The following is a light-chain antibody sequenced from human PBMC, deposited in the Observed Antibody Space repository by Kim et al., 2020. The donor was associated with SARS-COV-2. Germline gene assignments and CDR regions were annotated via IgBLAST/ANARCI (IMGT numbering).Light chain of an antibody. CDR1: LTVYNY. J-gene: IGKJ4*01. CDR2: DAS. Sequence: LSPGERASLSCTSSLTVYNYLAWYQQKPGQAPRLLIYDASNRATGTPARFSGSGSTTDFTLTISSLEPEDFAVYYCQHRSSWPLTFGGGTKVDIK. CDR3: QHRSSWPLT. V-gene: IGKV3-11*01.